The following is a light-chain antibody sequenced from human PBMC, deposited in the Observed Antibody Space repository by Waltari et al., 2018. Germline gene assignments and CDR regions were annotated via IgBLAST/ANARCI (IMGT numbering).Light chain of an antibody. J-gene: IGKJ1*01. CDR1: QSVGRS. CDR2: GAS. Sequence: EIVLTQSPGTLSLSPGERATLSCRASQSVGRSLAWYQQKPGQAPRLLIYGASSRATGVPDRFSGSGSGTDFSLTISRLEPEDFAVYYCQHYVRLPVTFGQGTRV. V-gene: IGKV3-20*01. CDR3: QHYVRLPVT.